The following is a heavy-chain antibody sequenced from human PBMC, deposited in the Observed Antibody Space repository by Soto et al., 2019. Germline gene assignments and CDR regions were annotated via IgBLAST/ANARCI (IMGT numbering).Heavy chain of an antibody. CDR3: GGGGTPIAY. CDR1: GYTFTNFG. D-gene: IGHD3-16*01. Sequence: QVQLVQSGAEVKKPGASVKVSCKASGYTFTNFGISWVRQAPGQGLEWMGWISAYNGNTNYAQNSQGRATMTTDTPTSTAYRGLRGLRSADTAVYSWGGGGTPIAYWAQGTLVPVPS. CDR2: ISAYNGNT. J-gene: IGHJ4*02. V-gene: IGHV1-18*01.